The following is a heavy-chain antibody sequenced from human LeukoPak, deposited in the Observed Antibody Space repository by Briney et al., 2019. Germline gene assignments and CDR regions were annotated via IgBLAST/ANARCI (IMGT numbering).Heavy chain of an antibody. CDR3: ARVSRGNSVGGDY. V-gene: IGHV4-38-2*02. Sequence: PSETLSLTCTVSGYSISSGYYWGWIRQPPGKGLEWIGSIYHSGSTYYNPSLKSRLTISLDTSKNQFSLKLSSVTAADTAMYYCARVSRGNSVGGDYWGQGTLVTVSS. CDR2: IYHSGST. D-gene: IGHD4-23*01. J-gene: IGHJ4*02. CDR1: GYSISSGYY.